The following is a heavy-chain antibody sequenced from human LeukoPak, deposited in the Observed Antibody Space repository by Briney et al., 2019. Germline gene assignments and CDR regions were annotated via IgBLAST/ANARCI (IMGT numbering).Heavy chain of an antibody. V-gene: IGHV3-23*01. D-gene: IGHD4-17*01. CDR1: GFTFTAYA. J-gene: IGHJ5*02. CDR2: ITGSGGHT. Sequence: PGGSLRLSCAASGFTFTAYAMSWVRQDPRAGLEWVSGITGSGGHTVYADSVKGRFTISRDNSRNTLFLQMNSLRVDDTAVYYCAMDPNGDYIGATSLDPWGQGTLVTVSS. CDR3: AMDPNGDYIGATSLDP.